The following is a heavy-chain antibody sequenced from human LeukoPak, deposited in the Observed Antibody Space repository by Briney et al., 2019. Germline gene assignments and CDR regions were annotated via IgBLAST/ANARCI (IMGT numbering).Heavy chain of an antibody. Sequence: SETLSLTCTVSGGSISSYYWSWIRQPPGKGLEWIGYIYYSGSTNYNPSLKSRVTISVDTSKNQFSLKLSSVTAADTAVYYCARGRPDGDYPYYFDYWGQGTLVTVSS. CDR2: IYYSGST. CDR1: GGSISSYY. V-gene: IGHV4-59*01. J-gene: IGHJ4*02. D-gene: IGHD4-17*01. CDR3: ARGRPDGDYPYYFDY.